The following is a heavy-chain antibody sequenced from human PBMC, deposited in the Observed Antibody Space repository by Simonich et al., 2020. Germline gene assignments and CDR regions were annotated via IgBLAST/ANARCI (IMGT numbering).Heavy chain of an antibody. CDR2: SYYSGDP. Sequence: QLQLQESGPGLVKPSETLSLTCTVSGGSISSSSYYWVWIRQPPGRGRGWIGSSYYSGDPYSNPSLKSRVTIAVDTSKNQFSRKLSSVTAADTAVYYCARHAGFAFDIWGQGTMVTVSS. CDR3: ARHAGFAFDI. J-gene: IGHJ3*02. D-gene: IGHD6-13*01. CDR1: GGSISSSSYY. V-gene: IGHV4-39*01.